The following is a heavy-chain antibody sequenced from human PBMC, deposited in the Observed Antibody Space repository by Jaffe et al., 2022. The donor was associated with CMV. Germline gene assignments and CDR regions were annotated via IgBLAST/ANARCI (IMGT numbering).Heavy chain of an antibody. J-gene: IGHJ4*02. CDR3: ARATVTDILYYFDY. Sequence: QVQLQESGPGLVKPSQTLSLTCTVSGGSISSGGYYWSWIRQHPGKGLEWIGYIYYSGSTYYNPSLKSRVTISVDTSKNQFSLKLSSVTAADTAVYYCARATVTDILYYFDYWGQGTLVTVSS. V-gene: IGHV4-31*03. CDR2: IYYSGST. D-gene: IGHD4-17*01. CDR1: GGSISSGGYY.